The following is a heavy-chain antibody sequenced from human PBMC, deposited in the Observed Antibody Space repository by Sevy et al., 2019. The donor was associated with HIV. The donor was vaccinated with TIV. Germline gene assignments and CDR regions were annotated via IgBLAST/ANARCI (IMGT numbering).Heavy chain of an antibody. CDR3: AKDSMGGPTFLAFDI. Sequence: GGSLRLSCAASGFTFDDYAMHWVRHAPGKDLEWVSGISWNSGSIGYADSVKGRFTISRDNAKNSLYLQMNSLRAEDTALYYCAKDSMGGPTFLAFDIWGQGTMVTVSS. CDR2: ISWNSGSI. D-gene: IGHD1-26*01. V-gene: IGHV3-9*01. CDR1: GFTFDDYA. J-gene: IGHJ3*02.